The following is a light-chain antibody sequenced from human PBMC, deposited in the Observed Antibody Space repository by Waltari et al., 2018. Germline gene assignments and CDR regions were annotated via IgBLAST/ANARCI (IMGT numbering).Light chain of an antibody. J-gene: IGKJ4*01. Sequence: DVVMTQSPLSLPITHGQPTSMTCRSSQSLLHSNGNTYLSWFLQKPGQPPRRLIYKVSNRDSGVPDRFSGSGAGTDFTLKISKVEAEDVGVYYCMQGTQFPLTFGGGTRVEIK. CDR3: MQGTQFPLT. CDR1: QSLLHSNGNTY. V-gene: IGKV2-30*02. CDR2: KVS.